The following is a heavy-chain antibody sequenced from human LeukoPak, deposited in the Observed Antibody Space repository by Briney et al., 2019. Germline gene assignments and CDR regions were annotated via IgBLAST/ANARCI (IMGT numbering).Heavy chain of an antibody. D-gene: IGHD1-26*01. CDR1: GYTFTNFY. Sequence: ASVKLSCKAPGYTFTNFYIHWVRQAPGQGLERMAIINPSGGSTTYAQKFQGRVTMTRDTSTNTVYMELSSLRSEDTAVYYCARAPVGGTLDSVDYWGQGTLVTVSS. J-gene: IGHJ4*02. CDR2: INPSGGST. V-gene: IGHV1-46*01. CDR3: ARAPVGGTLDSVDY.